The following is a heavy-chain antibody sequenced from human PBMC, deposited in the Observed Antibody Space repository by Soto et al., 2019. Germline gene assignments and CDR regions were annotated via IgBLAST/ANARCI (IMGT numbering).Heavy chain of an antibody. CDR3: VRPYYSSSWFTFDR. Sequence: PGGSLRLSCAASGFTFSSYSMNWVRQAPGKGLEGVSYIDSDDGTTYYTDSVKGRFTISRDNAKNSLYLQMNSLRVEDTALYYCVRPYYSSSWFTFDRWGQGTLVTVSS. D-gene: IGHD6-13*01. CDR2: IDSDDGTT. CDR1: GFTFSSYS. V-gene: IGHV3-48*04. J-gene: IGHJ4*02.